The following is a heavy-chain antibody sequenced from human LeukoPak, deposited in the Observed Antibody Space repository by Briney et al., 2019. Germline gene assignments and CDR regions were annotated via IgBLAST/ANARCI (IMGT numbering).Heavy chain of an antibody. J-gene: IGHJ4*02. CDR1: GFTFSYAW. V-gene: IGHV3-15*01. D-gene: IGHD2-15*01. CDR3: TTDYDCSGGICQSVDY. CDR2: IKSKTDGGTT. Sequence: GGSLRLSCAASGFTFSYAWMSRVRQVPGKGLEWVARIKSKTDGGTTDYAAPVKGRFTISRDDSKNTLYLQMNSLKTEDTAVYYCTTDYDCSGGICQSVDYWGQGTLVTVSS.